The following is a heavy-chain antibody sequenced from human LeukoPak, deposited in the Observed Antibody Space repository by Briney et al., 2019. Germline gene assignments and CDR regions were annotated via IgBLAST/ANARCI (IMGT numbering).Heavy chain of an antibody. CDR1: GYTLTDFY. V-gene: IGHV1-2*02. D-gene: IGHD2-2*01. Sequence: ASVKVSCKASGYTLTDFYMHWVRQAPGQGPEYLGWINPKSGDTDYAQKFQGRVKMTRDTSNSTVYMELSSLTSDDTAVYYCARGTRDIVLVPTALRSWFDPWGQGTLVTVSS. CDR3: ARGTRDIVLVPTALRSWFDP. J-gene: IGHJ5*02. CDR2: INPKSGDT.